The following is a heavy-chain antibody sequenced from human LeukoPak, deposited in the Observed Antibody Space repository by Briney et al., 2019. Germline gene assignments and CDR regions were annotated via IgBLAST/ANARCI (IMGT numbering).Heavy chain of an antibody. V-gene: IGHV5-51*01. J-gene: IGHJ4*02. CDR1: EYSFATYW. CDR2: IFPGDSDT. Sequence: KPGESLKISCKGSEYSFATYWIGWVRQMPGQGLEWMGIIFPGDSDTRYSPSFQGQVTISADKSISTAYLQWSSLKASDTAIYYCASEYCSGGNCYFDYWGQGTLVTVSS. CDR3: ASEYCSGGNCYFDY. D-gene: IGHD2-15*01.